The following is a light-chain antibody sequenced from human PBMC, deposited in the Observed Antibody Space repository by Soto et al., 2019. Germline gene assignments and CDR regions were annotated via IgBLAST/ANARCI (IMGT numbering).Light chain of an antibody. Sequence: QSVLTQPPSVSGAPGQRVTISCTGSSSNIGAGYDVHWYQQLPGTAPKLLIYGNSNRPSGVPDRFSGSKSGTSASLAITGLQAEDEADYYCQSYDSSLSGSLVFGGRTKLTVL. V-gene: IGLV1-40*01. CDR3: QSYDSSLSGSLV. J-gene: IGLJ3*02. CDR1: SSNIGAGYD. CDR2: GNS.